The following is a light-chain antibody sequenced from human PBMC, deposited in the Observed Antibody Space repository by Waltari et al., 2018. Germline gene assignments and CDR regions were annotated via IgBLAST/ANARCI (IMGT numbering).Light chain of an antibody. V-gene: IGKV3-15*01. CDR3: QQYNNWPLT. CDR2: AAS. Sequence: EIVMPQFPAPLSASPGERATLSHSASQSVRSNLARYQQKPGQAPRLLIYAASTRATGIPASFSGSGAGTEFTLTISSLQSEDFAVYYCQQYNNWPLTFGGGTKVEIK. J-gene: IGKJ4*01. CDR1: QSVRSN.